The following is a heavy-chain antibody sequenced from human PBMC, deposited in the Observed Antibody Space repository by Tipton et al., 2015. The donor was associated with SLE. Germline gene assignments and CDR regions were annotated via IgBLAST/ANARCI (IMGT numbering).Heavy chain of an antibody. CDR1: GGSISSHY. J-gene: IGHJ5*02. CDR2: INHSGST. D-gene: IGHD3-22*01. CDR3: ARDRDDSSGSLFGP. Sequence: TLSLTCTVSGGSISSHYWSWIRQPPGKGLEWVGEINHSGSTNYKPSLKSRVTISVDTSKNQFFLKLSSVTAADAAVYYCARDRDDSSGSLFGPWGQGTLVTVSS. V-gene: IGHV4-34*01.